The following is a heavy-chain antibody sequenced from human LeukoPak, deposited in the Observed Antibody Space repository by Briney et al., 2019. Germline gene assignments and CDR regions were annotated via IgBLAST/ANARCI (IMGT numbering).Heavy chain of an antibody. Sequence: PGGSLRLSCAASGIIFSSDWMSWVRQAPGKGLEWVANINQDGSEKYYVDSVKGRFTISRDNAKNSLYLQMNSLRAEDTAVYYCASDDYGDSNWGQGTLVTVSS. CDR1: GIIFSSDW. D-gene: IGHD4-17*01. CDR2: INQDGSEK. V-gene: IGHV3-7*01. CDR3: ASDDYGDSN. J-gene: IGHJ4*02.